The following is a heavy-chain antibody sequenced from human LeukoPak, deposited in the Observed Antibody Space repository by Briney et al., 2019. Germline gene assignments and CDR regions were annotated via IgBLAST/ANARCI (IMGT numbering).Heavy chain of an antibody. CDR1: GGSISSGDYY. V-gene: IGHV4-30-4*01. CDR2: IYYSGST. Sequence: SETLSLICTVSGGSISSGDYYWSWIRQPPGKGLEWIGYIYYSGSTYYNPSLKSRVTISVDTSKNQFSLKLSSVTAADTAVYYCARAAAAILVNYWGQGTLVTVSS. CDR3: ARAAAAILVNY. J-gene: IGHJ4*02. D-gene: IGHD6-13*01.